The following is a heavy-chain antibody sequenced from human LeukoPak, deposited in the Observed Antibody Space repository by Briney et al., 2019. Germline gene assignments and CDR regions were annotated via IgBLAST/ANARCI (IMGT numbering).Heavy chain of an antibody. J-gene: IGHJ3*02. CDR2: INPNSGGT. V-gene: IGHV1-2*02. D-gene: IGHD1-26*01. Sequence: ASVKVSCKASGYTFTGYYMHWVRQAPGQGLEWMGWINPNSGGTNYAQKLQGRVTMTTDTSTSTAYMELRSLRSDDTAVYYCARDARVILGARDPFDIWGQGTMVTVSS. CDR3: ARDARVILGARDPFDI. CDR1: GYTFTGYY.